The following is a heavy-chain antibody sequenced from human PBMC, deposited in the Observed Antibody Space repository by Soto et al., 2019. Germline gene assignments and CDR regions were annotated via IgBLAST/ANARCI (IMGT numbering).Heavy chain of an antibody. CDR2: IYSGGST. V-gene: IGHV3-66*01. J-gene: IGHJ4*02. CDR3: ARAKQPGYCSGGSCASYYFDY. D-gene: IGHD2-15*01. CDR1: GFTVSSNY. Sequence: GGSLRLSCAASGFTVSSNYMSWVRQAPRKGLEWVSVIYSGGSTYYADSVKGRFTISRDNSKNTLYLQMNSLRAEDTAVYYCARAKQPGYCSGGSCASYYFDYWGQGTLVTVSS.